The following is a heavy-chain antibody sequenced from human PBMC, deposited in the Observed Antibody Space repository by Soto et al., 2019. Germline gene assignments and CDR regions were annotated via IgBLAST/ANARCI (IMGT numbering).Heavy chain of an antibody. CDR1: GFTFSSYA. D-gene: IGHD3-9*01. V-gene: IGHV3-23*01. CDR2: ISGSGATT. J-gene: IGHJ5*01. CDR3: AKLRYFDWSAYNWFEY. Sequence: GESLRLSFAASGFTFSSYAMTWFRQAPGKGLEWVSGISGSGATTSYADSVKGRFTVSRDNSKNTLYLQMNSLRVEDTAVYHCAKLRYFDWSAYNWFEYWGQGT.